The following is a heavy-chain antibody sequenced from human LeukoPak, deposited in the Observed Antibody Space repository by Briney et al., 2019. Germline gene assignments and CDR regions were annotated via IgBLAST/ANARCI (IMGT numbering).Heavy chain of an antibody. CDR1: GGSISSYY. CDR2: IYYSGST. V-gene: IGHV4-59*01. D-gene: IGHD5-18*01. J-gene: IGHJ4*02. CDR3: ARIKSGYSYGYPDY. Sequence: PSETLSLTCTVPGGSISSYYWSWIRQPPGKGLEWIGYIYYSGSTNYNPSLKSRVTISVDTSKNQFSLKLSSVTAADTAVYYCARIKSGYSYGYPDYWGQGTLVTVSS.